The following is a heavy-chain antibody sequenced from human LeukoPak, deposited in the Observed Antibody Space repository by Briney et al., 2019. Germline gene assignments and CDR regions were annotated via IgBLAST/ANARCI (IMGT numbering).Heavy chain of an antibody. V-gene: IGHV3-30-3*01. CDR2: ISYDGSNK. J-gene: IGHJ4*02. D-gene: IGHD3-3*01. CDR3: AKDGGPYFDY. Sequence: PGGSLRLSCAASGFTFSSYAMHWVRQAPGKGLEWVAVISYDGSNKYYADSVKGRFTISRDNSKNTLYQQMNSLRAEDTAVYYCAKDGGPYFDYWGQGTLVTVSS. CDR1: GFTFSSYA.